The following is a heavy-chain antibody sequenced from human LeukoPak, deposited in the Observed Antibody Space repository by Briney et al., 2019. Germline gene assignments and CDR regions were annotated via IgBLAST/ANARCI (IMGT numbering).Heavy chain of an antibody. J-gene: IGHJ6*02. CDR2: IYYSGST. D-gene: IGHD3-3*01. Sequence: SETLSLTCTVSGGSISSYYWSWIRQPPGKGLEWIGYIYYSGSTNYNPSLKSRVTISVDTSKNQFSLKLSSVTAADTAVYYCARAEYYDFWSGFNHYYGMDVWGQGTMVTVSS. CDR3: ARAEYYDFWSGFNHYYGMDV. V-gene: IGHV4-59*01. CDR1: GGSISSYY.